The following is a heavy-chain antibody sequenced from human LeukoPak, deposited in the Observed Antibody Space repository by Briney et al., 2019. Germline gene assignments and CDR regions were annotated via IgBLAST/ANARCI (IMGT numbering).Heavy chain of an antibody. D-gene: IGHD1-7*01. J-gene: IGHJ6*03. CDR3: ARNYYPGYYYYYMDV. V-gene: IGHV3-30*02. Sequence: PGGSLRLSCAASGFTFSNYAMHWVRQAPGKGLEWVAFIRYDGSNKYYADSVKGRFTISRDNSKDTLYLQMNSLRAEDTAVYYCARNYYPGYYYYYMDVWGKGTTVTVSS. CDR1: GFTFSNYA. CDR2: IRYDGSNK.